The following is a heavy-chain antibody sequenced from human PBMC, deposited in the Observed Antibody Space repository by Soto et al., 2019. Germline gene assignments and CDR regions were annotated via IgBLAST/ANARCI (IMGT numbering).Heavy chain of an antibody. CDR1: GFTFSSYW. J-gene: IGHJ5*02. Sequence: GGSLRLSCAASGFTFSSYWMSWVRQAPGKGLEWVANIKQDGSEKYYVDSVKGRFTISRDNAKNSLYLQMNSLRAEDTAVYYCARDTYYYGSGSYGPWGQGTLVTVSS. CDR3: ARDTYYYGSGSYGP. D-gene: IGHD3-10*01. V-gene: IGHV3-7*01. CDR2: IKQDGSEK.